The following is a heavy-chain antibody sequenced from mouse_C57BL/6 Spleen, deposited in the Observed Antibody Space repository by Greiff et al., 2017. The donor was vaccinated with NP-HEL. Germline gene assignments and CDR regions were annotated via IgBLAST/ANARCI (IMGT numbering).Heavy chain of an antibody. CDR1: GFSLSTSGMG. CDR2: IYWDDDK. J-gene: IGHJ4*01. CDR3: ARKRVYGSNYYAMDY. Sequence: LQESGPGILQSSQTLSLTCSFSGFSLSTSGMGVSWIRQPSGKGLEWLAHIYWDDDKRYNPSLKSRLTISKDTSRNQVFLKITSVDTADTATYYCARKRVYGSNYYAMDYWGQGTSVTVSS. V-gene: IGHV8-12*01. D-gene: IGHD1-1*01.